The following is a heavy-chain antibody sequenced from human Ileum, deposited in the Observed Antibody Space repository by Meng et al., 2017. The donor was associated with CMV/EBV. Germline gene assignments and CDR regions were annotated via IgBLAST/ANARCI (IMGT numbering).Heavy chain of an antibody. D-gene: IGHD6-6*01. V-gene: IGHV1-69*05. J-gene: IGHJ6*02. CDR1: GGTFSSYT. CDR3: ARPAARPRDTDYYYYGMDV. Sequence: SVTVSCKASGGTFSSYTISWLRQAPGQGLEWMGGIIPIFGTANYAQKFQGRVTITTDESTSTAYMELSSLRSEDTAVYYCARPAARPRDTDYYYYGMDVWGQGTTVTVSS. CDR2: IIPIFGTA.